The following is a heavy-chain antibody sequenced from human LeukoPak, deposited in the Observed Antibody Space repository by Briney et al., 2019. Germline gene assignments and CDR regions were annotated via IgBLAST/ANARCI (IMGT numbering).Heavy chain of an antibody. V-gene: IGHV3-23*01. Sequence: GGSLILSCAASGFTFSSYAMNWVRQAPGKGLEWVSSISGSADSTYYADSVKGRFTMSRDNSKNALYLQMNSLRAEDTAVYYCAKGMTTVTTVFFDYWGQGALVTVSS. CDR2: ISGSADST. J-gene: IGHJ4*02. D-gene: IGHD4-17*01. CDR1: GFTFSSYA. CDR3: AKGMTTVTTVFFDY.